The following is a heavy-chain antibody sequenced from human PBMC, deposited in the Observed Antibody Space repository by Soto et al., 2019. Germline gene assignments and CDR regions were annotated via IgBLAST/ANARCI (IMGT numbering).Heavy chain of an antibody. Sequence: EVQLLESGGGLAQPGGTLRLSCAASGITLSNYAMSWVRQAPGAGLEWVSSISGSGGSTYNADSVKGRLTISRDNSKNTVYLHLKSLRVADTAVYYCAKASYSSSFWYFDLWGRGTLVTVSS. CDR2: ISGSGGST. CDR3: AKASYSSSFWYFDL. V-gene: IGHV3-23*01. D-gene: IGHD6-6*01. J-gene: IGHJ2*01. CDR1: GITLSNYA.